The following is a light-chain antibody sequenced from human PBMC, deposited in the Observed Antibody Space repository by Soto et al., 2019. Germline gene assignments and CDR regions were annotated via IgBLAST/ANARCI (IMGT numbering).Light chain of an antibody. Sequence: DIQMTQSPSTLSASVGDRVTITCLASQSISSWLAWYQHKPGKAPQLLIHKAYNLQSGVPSRFSGSGSGTEFTLTISSLQPDDFATYYCQQYDSYSYTFGQGTKLEIK. J-gene: IGKJ2*01. CDR3: QQYDSYSYT. V-gene: IGKV1-5*03. CDR1: QSISSW. CDR2: KAY.